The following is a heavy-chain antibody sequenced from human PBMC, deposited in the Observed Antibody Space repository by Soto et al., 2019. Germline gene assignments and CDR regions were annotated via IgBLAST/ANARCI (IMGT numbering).Heavy chain of an antibody. J-gene: IGHJ6*04. D-gene: IGHD2-15*01. CDR2: INHSGGT. CDR1: GGSFSGYY. Sequence: SETLSLTCVVYGGSFSGYYWTWLRQPPGKRLEWIGEINHSGGTDYNASLKSRVTISRDTSKNQFSLRLSSVTAADTAVYYCARGGGVGTYSSTLDFWGKGTRSPSTQ. CDR3: ARGGGVGTYSSTLDF. V-gene: IGHV4-34*01.